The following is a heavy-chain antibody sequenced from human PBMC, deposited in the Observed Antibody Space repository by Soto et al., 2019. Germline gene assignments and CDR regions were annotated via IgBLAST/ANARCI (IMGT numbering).Heavy chain of an antibody. Sequence: QITLKESGPTLVKPTQTLTLTCTFSGFSLSTSGVGVGWIRQPPGKALEWLALIYWDYDKRYSPSLKSRLTIAKDTSNNQMVLTMTNMDPVDTATYDYAHRPPLVRGSYFQLWGQGTLITVSS. D-gene: IGHD3-16*01. V-gene: IGHV2-5*02. CDR2: IYWDYDK. CDR3: AHRPPLVRGSYFQL. J-gene: IGHJ1*01. CDR1: GFSLSTSGVG.